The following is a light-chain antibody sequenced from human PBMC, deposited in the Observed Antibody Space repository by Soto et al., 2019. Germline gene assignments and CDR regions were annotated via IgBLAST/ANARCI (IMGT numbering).Light chain of an antibody. CDR3: QQSYNSPQT. CDR1: HSIMTY. V-gene: IGKV1-39*01. Sequence: DIQMTQSPISLSASVGDGVTITCRASHSIMTYLNWYQLKPGKPPRLLIYAAYSLQSGVTSRFSGSGSGTDFTLTITNLQPEDFATYSCQQSYNSPQTVGPGTQVEIK. CDR2: AAY. J-gene: IGKJ1*01.